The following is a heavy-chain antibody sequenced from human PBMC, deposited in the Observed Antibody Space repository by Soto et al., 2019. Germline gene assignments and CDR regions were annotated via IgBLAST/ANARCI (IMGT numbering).Heavy chain of an antibody. Sequence: SETLSLTCTVSGGSISSDDYYWNWIRQRPGKGLEWIGNIYYRGNTNYNPPLKSRIIMSMDMSENQFSLKLTSVTAADTAVYYCARGWHYYGMDVWGQGTTVTVSS. CDR1: GGSISSDDYY. J-gene: IGHJ6*02. CDR2: IYYRGNT. CDR3: ARGWHYYGMDV. V-gene: IGHV4-31*03.